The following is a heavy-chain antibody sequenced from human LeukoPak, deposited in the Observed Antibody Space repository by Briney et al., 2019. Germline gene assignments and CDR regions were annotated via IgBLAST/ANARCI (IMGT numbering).Heavy chain of an antibody. CDR2: IYHSGST. Sequence: TSETLSLTCAVYGGSFSGYYWSWIRQPPGKGLEWIGEIYHSGSTNYNPSLKSRVTISVDKSKNQFSLKLSSVTAADTAVYYCARFSDIDYWGQGTLVTVSS. D-gene: IGHD2-21*02. CDR3: ARFSDIDY. J-gene: IGHJ4*02. V-gene: IGHV4-34*01. CDR1: GGSFSGYY.